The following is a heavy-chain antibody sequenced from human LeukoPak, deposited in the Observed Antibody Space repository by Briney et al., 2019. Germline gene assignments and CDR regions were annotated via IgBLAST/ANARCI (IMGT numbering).Heavy chain of an antibody. CDR2: ISSSSSYI. CDR1: GFTFSSYS. D-gene: IGHD5-24*01. J-gene: IGHJ4*02. V-gene: IGHV3-21*01. Sequence: AGGSLRLSCAASGFTFSSYSMNWVRQAPGKGLEWVSSISSSSSYIYYADSVKGRFTISRDNAKNSLYLQMSSLRAEDTAVYYCARDIRGEMATKSDYWGQGTLATVSS. CDR3: ARDIRGEMATKSDY.